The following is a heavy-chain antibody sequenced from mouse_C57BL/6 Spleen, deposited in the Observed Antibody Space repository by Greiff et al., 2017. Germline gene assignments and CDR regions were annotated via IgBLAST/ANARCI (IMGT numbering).Heavy chain of an antibody. CDR1: GYTFTSYW. V-gene: IGHV1-5*01. CDR2: IYPGNSDT. D-gene: IGHD1-1*01. J-gene: IGHJ3*01. Sequence: DVKLQESGTVLARPGASVKMSCKTSGYTFTSYWMHWVKQRPGQGLEWIGAIYPGNSDTSYNQKFKGKAKLTAVTSASTAYMELSSLTNEDSAVYYCTRCYYYGSSYGFAYWGQGTLVTVSA. CDR3: TRCYYYGSSYGFAY.